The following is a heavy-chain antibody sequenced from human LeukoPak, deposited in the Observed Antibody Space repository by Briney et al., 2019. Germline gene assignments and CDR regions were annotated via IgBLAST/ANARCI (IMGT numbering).Heavy chain of an antibody. CDR3: ARSRQASGLFSS. D-gene: IGHD3-10*01. J-gene: IGHJ5*02. Sequence: SQTLSLTCTVSGYAIISGGFSWNWIRPPPGKGLEWIGCIYDRGPAHYNPSLKSRFTISVDRPKNQFFLNVTSLTAADTAVYYCARSRQASGLFSSWGQGTLVVVSS. V-gene: IGHV4-30-2*01. CDR2: IYDRGPA. CDR1: GYAIISGGFS.